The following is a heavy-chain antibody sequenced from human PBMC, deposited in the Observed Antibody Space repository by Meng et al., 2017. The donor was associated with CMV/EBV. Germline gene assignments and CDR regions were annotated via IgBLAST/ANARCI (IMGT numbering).Heavy chain of an antibody. D-gene: IGHD3-3*01. CDR3: ARDPSMYYDFWSGYLYDAFDI. V-gene: IGHV3-48*04. CDR2: ISSSSSTI. CDR1: GFTFSSYS. J-gene: IGHJ3*02. Sequence: GESLKISCAASGFTFSSYSMNWVRQAPGKGLEWVSYISSSSSTIYYADSVKGRFTISRDNAKNSLYLQMNSLRAEDTAVYYCARDPSMYYDFWSGYLYDAFDIWGQGTMVTVSS.